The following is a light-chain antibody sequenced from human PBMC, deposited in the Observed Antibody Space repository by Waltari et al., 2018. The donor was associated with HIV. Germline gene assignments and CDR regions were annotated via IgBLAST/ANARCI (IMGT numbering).Light chain of an antibody. CDR3: CSFAGTFMI. V-gene: IGLV2-23*02. J-gene: IGLJ2*01. CDR2: EVT. Sequence: QSALTQPASLSGSPGQSITISCTGTSSDVWTYSLVPWYQLHPGKAPKLLIYEVTKRPSGVSDRFSGSKSGNTASLTISGLQAEDEADYYCCSFAGTFMIFGGGTKLTVL. CDR1: SSDVWTYSL.